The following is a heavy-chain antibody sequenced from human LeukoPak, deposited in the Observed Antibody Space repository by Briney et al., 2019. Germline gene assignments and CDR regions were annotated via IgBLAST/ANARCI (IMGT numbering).Heavy chain of an antibody. D-gene: IGHD1-26*01. CDR3: ARDVVGAAAGGRFDY. V-gene: IGHV3-11*05. J-gene: IGHJ4*02. CDR1: GFTFSGYY. CDR2: ISSSSTYT. Sequence: GGSLRLSCAASGFTFSGYYMSWIRQAPGKGREWLSYISSSSTYTNYADSVKGRFTISRDNAKNSLYLQMNTLRAEDTAVYYCARDVVGAAAGGRFDYWGQGTLVTVSS.